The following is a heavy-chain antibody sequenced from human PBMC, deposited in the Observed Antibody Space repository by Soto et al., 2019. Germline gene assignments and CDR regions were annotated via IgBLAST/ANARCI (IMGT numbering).Heavy chain of an antibody. D-gene: IGHD6-13*01. CDR1: GGSFSGYY. CDR2: INHSGST. CDR3: ARPTAAAGTSIHRVSGSYGMDV. J-gene: IGHJ6*02. V-gene: IGHV4-34*01. Sequence: SETLSLTCAVYGGSFSGYYWSWIRQPPGKGLEWIGEINHSGSTNYNPSLKSRVTISVDTSKNQFSLKLSSVTAADTAVYYCARPTAAAGTSIHRVSGSYGMDVWGQGTTVTVSS.